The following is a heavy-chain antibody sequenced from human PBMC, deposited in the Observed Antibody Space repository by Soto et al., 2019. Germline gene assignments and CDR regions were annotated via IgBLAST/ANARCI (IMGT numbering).Heavy chain of an antibody. J-gene: IGHJ3*02. CDR3: ARDLPPPEGAAAFDI. Sequence: ASVKVSCKASGYTFTSYYMHWVRQAPGQGLEWMGIINPSGGSTSYAQKFQGRVTMTRDTSTGTVYMELSSLRSEDTAVYYCARDLPPPEGAAAFDIWGQGTMVTVSS. CDR1: GYTFTSYY. V-gene: IGHV1-46*01. CDR2: INPSGGST.